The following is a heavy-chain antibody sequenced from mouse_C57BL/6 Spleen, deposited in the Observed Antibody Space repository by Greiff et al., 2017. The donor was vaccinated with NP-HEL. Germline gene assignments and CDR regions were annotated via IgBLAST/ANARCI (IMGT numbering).Heavy chain of an antibody. D-gene: IGHD2-4*01. Sequence: QVHVKQPGTELVKPGASVKLSCKASGYTFTSYWMHWVKQRPGQGLEWIGNINPSNGGTNYNEKFKSKATLTVDKSSSTAYMQLSSLTSEDSAVYYCARGGYYDYDGAYYYAMDYWGQGTSVTVSS. CDR2: INPSNGGT. V-gene: IGHV1-53*01. J-gene: IGHJ4*01. CDR3: ARGGYYDYDGAYYYAMDY. CDR1: GYTFTSYW.